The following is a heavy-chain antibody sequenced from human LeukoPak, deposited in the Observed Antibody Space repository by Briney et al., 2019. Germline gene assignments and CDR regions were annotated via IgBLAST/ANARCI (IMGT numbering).Heavy chain of an antibody. V-gene: IGHV4-39*01. CDR1: GGYISTSNYY. CDR2: IYYSGRT. CDR3: ARFFYYDASLPPY. D-gene: IGHD3-16*01. Sequence: SETLSLTCSVSGGYISTSNYYWGWIRQPPGKGLEWIGTIYYSGRTYYNPSLQSRVTISLDTSQNQLSLQVRSVTVVDTAAYYCARFFYYDASLPPYWGQGTLVTVSS. J-gene: IGHJ4*02.